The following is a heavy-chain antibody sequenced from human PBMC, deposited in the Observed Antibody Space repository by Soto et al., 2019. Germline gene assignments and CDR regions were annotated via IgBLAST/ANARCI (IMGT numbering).Heavy chain of an antibody. V-gene: IGHV1-18*01. CDR2: ISAHNGNT. CDR1: GYAFTTYG. CDR3: ERGRYGAY. Sequence: QVHLVQSGAEVKKPGASVKVSCKGSGYAFTTYGITWVRQAPGQGLEWMGWISAHNGNTNYAQKLQGRVTVTRDTSTSTAYMELMCLRSDDTAVYYCERGRYGAYWGEGALVTVSS. J-gene: IGHJ4*02. D-gene: IGHD3-10*01.